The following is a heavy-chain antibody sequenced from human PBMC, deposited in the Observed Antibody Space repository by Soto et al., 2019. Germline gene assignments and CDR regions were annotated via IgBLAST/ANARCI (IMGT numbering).Heavy chain of an antibody. V-gene: IGHV3-23*01. CDR1: GFTFSNYA. Sequence: GGSLRLSCAVSGFTFSNYAMTWVRQAPRKGLEWVSTISGTGTTTYYADSVKGRFTISRDNSKNTLYLQMNSLRTEDTAVYYCVKAVYLLDFDYWGQGTLVTVSS. CDR2: ISGTGTTT. CDR3: VKAVYLLDFDY. J-gene: IGHJ4*02. D-gene: IGHD2-8*01.